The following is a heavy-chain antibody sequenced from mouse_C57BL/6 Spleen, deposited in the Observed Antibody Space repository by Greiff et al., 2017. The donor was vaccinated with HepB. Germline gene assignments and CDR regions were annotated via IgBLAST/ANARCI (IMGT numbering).Heavy chain of an antibody. D-gene: IGHD4-1*01. V-gene: IGHV1-19*01. J-gene: IGHJ2*01. CDR1: GYTFTDYY. Sequence: EVQLQQSGPVLVKPGASVKMSCKASGYTFTDYYMNWVKQSHGKSLEWIGVINPYNGGTSYNQKFKGKATLTVHKSSSTAYMELNSLTSEDSAVYYCARSGTGDYFDYWGQGTTLTVSS. CDR2: INPYNGGT. CDR3: ARSGTGDYFDY.